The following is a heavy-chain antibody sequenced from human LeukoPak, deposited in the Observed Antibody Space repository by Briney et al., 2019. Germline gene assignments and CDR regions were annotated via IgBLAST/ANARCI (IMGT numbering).Heavy chain of an antibody. J-gene: IGHJ6*01. D-gene: IGHD2-15*01. CDR2: IDSSDSYT. CDR3: ARGKGCSGGSCSEWDYGMDA. Sequence: GKSPRISCMGSGYSFTSYWISWGRQMPRKGRVWRGRIDSSDSYTNYRPSFQGHVTISADKSISTAYLQWSSLKAADTAMYYCARGKGCSGGSCSEWDYGMDAGGGGTRVTVSS. V-gene: IGHV5-10-1*01. CDR1: GYSFTSYW.